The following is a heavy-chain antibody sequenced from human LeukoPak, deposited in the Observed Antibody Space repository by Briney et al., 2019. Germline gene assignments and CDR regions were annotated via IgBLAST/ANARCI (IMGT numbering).Heavy chain of an antibody. J-gene: IGHJ6*02. V-gene: IGHV3-23*01. Sequence: PGGSLRLSCAASGFTFSSYAMSWVRQAPGKGLEWVSAISGSGGSTYYADSVKGRFTISRDNSKNTLYLQMNSLRAEDTAVYYCAKDGEKQQLVHYYYYYGMDVWGQGTTVTVSS. CDR3: AKDGEKQQLVHYYYYYGMDV. CDR1: GFTFSSYA. CDR2: ISGSGGST. D-gene: IGHD6-13*01.